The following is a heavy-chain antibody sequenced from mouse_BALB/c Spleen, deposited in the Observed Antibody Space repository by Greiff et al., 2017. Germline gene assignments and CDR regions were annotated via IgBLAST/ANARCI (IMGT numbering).Heavy chain of an antibody. J-gene: IGHJ1*01. CDR1: GYTFTSYW. Sequence: QVQLQQSGAELARPGASVKLSCKASGYTFTSYWMQWVKQRPGQGLEWIGAIYPGDGDTRYTQKFKGKATLTADKSSSTAYMQLSSLASEDSAVYYCARGGSYGYFDVWGAGTTVTVSS. CDR2: IYPGDGDT. V-gene: IGHV1-87*01. CDR3: ARGGSYGYFDV. D-gene: IGHD1-1*01.